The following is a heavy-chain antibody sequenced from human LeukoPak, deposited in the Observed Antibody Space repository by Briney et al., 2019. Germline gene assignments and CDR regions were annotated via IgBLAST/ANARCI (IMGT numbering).Heavy chain of an antibody. CDR2: IYYSGST. Sequence: SETLSLTCTVSGGSISSYYWSWIRQPPGKGLEWIGYIYYSGSTNYNPSLKSRVTISVDTSKNQFSLKLSSVTAADTAVYYCARDEGRGWYYFDYWGQGTLVTVSS. J-gene: IGHJ4*02. V-gene: IGHV4-59*01. D-gene: IGHD6-19*01. CDR3: ARDEGRGWYYFDY. CDR1: GGSISSYY.